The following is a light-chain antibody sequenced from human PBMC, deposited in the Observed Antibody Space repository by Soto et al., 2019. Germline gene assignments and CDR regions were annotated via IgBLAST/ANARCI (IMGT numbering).Light chain of an antibody. J-gene: IGLJ3*02. Sequence: QSVLTQPPSAFGTPGQRVTISCSGSSSNIGRDYVYWFQQLPGTAPKLLIYTNNQRPSGVPDRFSGSKSGTSASLAISGLRSEDEADYCCAAWDDSLSAWVFGGGTKLTVL. V-gene: IGLV1-47*02. CDR1: SSNIGRDY. CDR2: TNN. CDR3: AAWDDSLSAWV.